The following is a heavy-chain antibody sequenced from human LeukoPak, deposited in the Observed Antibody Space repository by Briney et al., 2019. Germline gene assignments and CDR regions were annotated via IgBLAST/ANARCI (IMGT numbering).Heavy chain of an antibody. CDR2: INHSGST. CDR1: GGSFSGYY. V-gene: IGHV4-34*01. Sequence: SETLSLTCAVYGGSFSGYYWNWIRQPPGKGLEWIGEINHSGSTNYNPSLKSRVTISVDTSKNQFSLKLSSVTAADTAVYYCARGLRSGDSSGYYYGGYYFDYWGQGTLVTVSS. D-gene: IGHD3-22*01. J-gene: IGHJ4*02. CDR3: ARGLRSGDSSGYYYGGYYFDY.